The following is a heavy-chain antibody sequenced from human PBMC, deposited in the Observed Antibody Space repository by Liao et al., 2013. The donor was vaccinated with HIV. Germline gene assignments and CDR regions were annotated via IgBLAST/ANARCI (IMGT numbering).Heavy chain of an antibody. Sequence: QVLLLESGPGLVKPSETLSLTCTVSGVSISNTYWSWIRQSAERGLEWIGRIHTSGNTNYNPSLKNRVTMSLDTSRSHFSLRLTSVTAADAALYYCARIGPNGVDGFDSLGPRTMVTVSS. CDR1: GVSISNTY. CDR2: IHTSGNT. V-gene: IGHV4-4*07. J-gene: IGHJ3*01. CDR3: ARIGPNGVDGFDS. D-gene: IGHD3-3*01.